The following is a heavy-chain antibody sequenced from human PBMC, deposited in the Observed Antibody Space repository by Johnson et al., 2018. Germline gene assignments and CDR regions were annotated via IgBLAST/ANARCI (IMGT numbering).Heavy chain of an antibody. CDR3: ARGDYYYYMDV. J-gene: IGHJ6*03. CDR1: GFTFSSYA. V-gene: IGHV3-30-3*01. Sequence: VQLLETGGGVVQPGRSLRLSCAASGFTFSSYAMHWVRQAPGKGLEGVAVISCDGSNKYYADSVKGRFTISRANSKNTLYLQMTSLRAEDTAVYYSARGDYYYYMDVWGKGTTVTVSS. CDR2: ISCDGSNK.